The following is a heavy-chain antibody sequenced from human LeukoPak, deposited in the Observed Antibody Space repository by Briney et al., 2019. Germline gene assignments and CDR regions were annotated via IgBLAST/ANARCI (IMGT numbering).Heavy chain of an antibody. D-gene: IGHD3-22*01. CDR3: ARDRVDSSSYYPSYYYYGMDV. J-gene: IGHJ6*02. Sequence: SETLSLTCTASDDSISSSSYYWGWIRQPPGKGLEWIGSIYYSGRTFYNPSLKSRVTVSVDTSKRQFSLNLSSVTAADTAVYYCARDRVDSSSYYPSYYYYGMDVWGQGTMVTVSS. CDR2: IYYSGRT. CDR1: DDSISSSSYY. V-gene: IGHV4-39*07.